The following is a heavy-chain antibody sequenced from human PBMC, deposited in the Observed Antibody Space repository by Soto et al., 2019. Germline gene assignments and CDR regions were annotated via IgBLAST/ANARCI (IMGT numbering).Heavy chain of an antibody. Sequence: ETLSLTCAVYGGSFSGYYWSWIRQPPGKGLEWIGEINHSGSTNYNPSLKSRVTISVDTSKNQFSLKLSSVTAADTAVYYCARGRVGATGNWFDPWGQGTLVTVS. J-gene: IGHJ5*02. CDR2: INHSGST. CDR3: ARGRVGATGNWFDP. CDR1: GGSFSGYY. D-gene: IGHD1-26*01. V-gene: IGHV4-34*01.